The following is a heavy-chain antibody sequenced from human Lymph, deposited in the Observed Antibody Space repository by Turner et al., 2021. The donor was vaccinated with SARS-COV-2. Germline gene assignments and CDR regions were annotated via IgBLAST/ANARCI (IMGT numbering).Heavy chain of an antibody. CDR1: GGTFSTYA. CDR2: TIPIFGRA. V-gene: IGHV1-69*10. Sequence: QVQLVQSGAEVKKPGSSVKVSCKASGGTFSTYAISWVRQAPGQGLEWLGGTIPIFGRANYAQKFQGRVTITADKFTSTAYMELSSLRSEDTAVYYCARDATGPLGYWGRGTLVTVSS. D-gene: IGHD1-1*01. J-gene: IGHJ4*02. CDR3: ARDATGPLGY.